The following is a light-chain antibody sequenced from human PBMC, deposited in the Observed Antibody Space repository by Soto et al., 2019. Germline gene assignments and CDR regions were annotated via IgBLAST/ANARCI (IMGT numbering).Light chain of an antibody. Sequence: SYELTQPPSVSVAPGKTARITCGGTNIGSKSVHWYQQKPGQAPVLVIYYDSDRPSGIPERFSGSNSGNTATLTISRVEAGDEADYYCQVWDSSSDPRGVVFGGGTQLTVL. CDR1: NIGSKS. CDR3: QVWDSSSDPRGVV. J-gene: IGLJ2*01. CDR2: YDS. V-gene: IGLV3-21*04.